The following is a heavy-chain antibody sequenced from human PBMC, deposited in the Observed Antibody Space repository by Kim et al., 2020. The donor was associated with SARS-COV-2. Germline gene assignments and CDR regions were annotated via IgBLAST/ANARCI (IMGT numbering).Heavy chain of an antibody. J-gene: IGHJ6*02. CDR2: IKQDGSEK. CDR3: ARDTGYYYGFYYYYGMDV. D-gene: IGHD3-22*01. CDR1: GFTFSSYW. Sequence: GGSLRLSCAASGFTFSSYWMSWVRQAPGKGLEWVANIKQDGSEKYYVDSVKGRFTISRDNAKNSLYLQMNSLRAEDTAVYYCARDTGYYYGFYYYYGMDVWGQGTTVTVSS. V-gene: IGHV3-7*03.